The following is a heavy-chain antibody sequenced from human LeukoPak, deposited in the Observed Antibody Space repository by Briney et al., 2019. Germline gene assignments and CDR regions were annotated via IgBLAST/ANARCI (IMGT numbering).Heavy chain of an antibody. CDR1: GGSITTYY. J-gene: IGHJ4*02. Sequence: SETLSLTCSVSGGSITTYYWSWIRQPAGKGLEWIGRIYSSGRTNYNPSLKNRVTMSVDTSKDQFSLKLRSVTAADTAVYYCARDDDILTGYIDYWGQGTLVTVSS. V-gene: IGHV4-4*07. CDR2: IYSSGRT. CDR3: ARDDDILTGYIDY. D-gene: IGHD3-9*01.